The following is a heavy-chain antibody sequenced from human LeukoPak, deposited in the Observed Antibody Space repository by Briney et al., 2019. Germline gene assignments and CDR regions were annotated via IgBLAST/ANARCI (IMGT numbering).Heavy chain of an antibody. Sequence: GGSLRLSCAASGFTFSSYSMNWVRQAPGKGLEWVSSIGSSSSYIYYADSVKGRFTISRDNAKNSLYLQMNSLRAEDTAVYYCASGQLWDFDYWGQGTLVTVSS. CDR2: IGSSSSYI. CDR1: GFTFSSYS. V-gene: IGHV3-21*01. J-gene: IGHJ4*02. CDR3: ASGQLWDFDY. D-gene: IGHD5-18*01.